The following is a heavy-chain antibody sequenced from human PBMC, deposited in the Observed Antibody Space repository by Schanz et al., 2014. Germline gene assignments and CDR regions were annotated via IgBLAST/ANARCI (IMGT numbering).Heavy chain of an antibody. V-gene: IGHV3-74*01. J-gene: IGHJ3*02. Sequence: EVQLVESGGGLVQPGGSLRLSCAASGFTFSSYWMHWVRQVPGKGLVWVSRINSVGSNTDYADSVTGRFTISRDNAKNTLYLQMNSLRAEDTAVYYCAKSDAFDIWGQGTTVTVSS. CDR3: AKSDAFDI. CDR2: INSVGSNT. CDR1: GFTFSSYW.